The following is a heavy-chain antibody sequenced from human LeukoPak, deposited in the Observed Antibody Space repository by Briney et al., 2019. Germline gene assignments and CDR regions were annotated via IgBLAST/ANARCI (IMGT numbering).Heavy chain of an antibody. CDR3: TTAYEILTAYWLDP. V-gene: IGHV1-18*01. CDR1: GYTFTSYA. CDR2: ISAYNGNT. Sequence: ASVKVSCKASGYTFTSYAISWVRQAPGQGLEWMGWISAYNGNTNYAQNLQGRVTMTTDTSTSTAHMELRSLTSDDTSVYNRTTAYEILTAYWLDPWGQGTLVTVSS. D-gene: IGHD3-9*01. J-gene: IGHJ5*02.